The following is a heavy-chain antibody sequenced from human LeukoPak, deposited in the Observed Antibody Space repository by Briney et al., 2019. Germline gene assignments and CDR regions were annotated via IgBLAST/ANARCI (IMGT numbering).Heavy chain of an antibody. CDR1: GYTFTGYY. CDR3: ARGYSSSWLDWFDP. D-gene: IGHD6-13*01. Sequence: GASVKVSCKASGYTFTGYYMHRVRQAPGQGLEWMGWINPNSGGTNYAQKFQGRVTMTRDTSISTAYMELSRLRSDDTAVYYCARGYSSSWLDWFDPWGQGTLVTVSS. CDR2: INPNSGGT. V-gene: IGHV1-2*02. J-gene: IGHJ5*02.